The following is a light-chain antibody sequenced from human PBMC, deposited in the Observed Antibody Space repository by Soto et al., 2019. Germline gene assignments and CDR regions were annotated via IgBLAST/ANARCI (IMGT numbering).Light chain of an antibody. V-gene: IGKV3-20*01. Sequence: EIVLTQSPGTLSLSTGATATLSCRASQSVSRNYLAWFQQKPGQAPRLLIHGASSRAAGTPDRFSGSGSGTDFTLIIRRLEPGDFAVYYCHHYGDSPIYTFGPGNKVDFK. J-gene: IGKJ3*01. CDR2: GAS. CDR1: QSVSRNY. CDR3: HHYGDSPIYT.